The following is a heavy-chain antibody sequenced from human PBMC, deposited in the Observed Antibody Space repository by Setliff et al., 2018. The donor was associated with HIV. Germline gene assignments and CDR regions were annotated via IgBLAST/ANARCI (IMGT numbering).Heavy chain of an antibody. V-gene: IGHV3-23*01. CDR1: GFTFSNFA. D-gene: IGHD2-8*01. CDR2: ISASGGAT. J-gene: IGHJ4*02. Sequence: PGGSLRLSCEASGFTFSNFAMTWVRQAPGKGLEWVSVISASGGATHYAEAVKGRFTISRDNSKNTLDLHMTSLRAADTAVYYCAKDIISRRVSVSGPFDSWGKGILVTVSS. CDR3: AKDIISRRVSVSGPFDS.